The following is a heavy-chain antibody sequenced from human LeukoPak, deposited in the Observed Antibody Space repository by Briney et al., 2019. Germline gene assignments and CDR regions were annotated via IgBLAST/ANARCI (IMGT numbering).Heavy chain of an antibody. CDR1: GGTFSSYA. CDR3: AITGAYSSGWYRRYFDY. V-gene: IGHV1-69*13. Sequence: SVTVSCKASGGTFSSYAISWVRQAPGQGLEWMGGIIPIFGTANYAQKFQGRVTITADESTSTAYMELSSLRSEDTVVYYCAITGAYSSGWYRRYFDYWGQGTLVTVSS. J-gene: IGHJ4*02. D-gene: IGHD6-19*01. CDR2: IIPIFGTA.